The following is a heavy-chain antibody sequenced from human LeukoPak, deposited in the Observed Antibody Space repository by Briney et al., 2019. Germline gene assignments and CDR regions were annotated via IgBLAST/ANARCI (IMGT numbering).Heavy chain of an antibody. J-gene: IGHJ4*03. CDR2: IVDSSGAT. CDR1: GFSFSNYA. D-gene: IGHD5-12*01. CDR3: AKGGYDYVEIGYFDY. Sequence: GGSLRLSCAASGFSFSNYAMNWVRQAPGKGLEWVSLIVDSSGATFYADSVKGRFTISRDKSKNTLYLQMKSLRAEDTAVYYCAKGGYDYVEIGYFDYWGQGALVTVSS. V-gene: IGHV3-23*01.